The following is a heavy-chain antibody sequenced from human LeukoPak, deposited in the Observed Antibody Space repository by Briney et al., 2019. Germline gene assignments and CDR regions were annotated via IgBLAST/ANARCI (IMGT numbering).Heavy chain of an antibody. J-gene: IGHJ4*02. Sequence: GGSLRLSCAASGFTFSSYVMSWVRQAPRKGLEWVSVVSGSGGSTDYADSVKGRFTISRDNSKNTLYLQMSSLTAEDTAVYYCAKMNVLTGYYTPNFDFWGQGTLVTVSS. CDR1: GFTFSSYV. CDR3: AKMNVLTGYYTPNFDF. D-gene: IGHD3-9*01. V-gene: IGHV3-23*01. CDR2: VSGSGGST.